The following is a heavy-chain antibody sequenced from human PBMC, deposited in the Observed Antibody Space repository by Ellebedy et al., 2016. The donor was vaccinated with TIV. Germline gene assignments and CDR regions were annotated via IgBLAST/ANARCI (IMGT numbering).Heavy chain of an antibody. CDR2: MGNDGGDI. CDR1: GFTFSNYA. Sequence: PGGSLRLSCSASGFTFSNYAMHWVRQAPGKGLEYVSAMGNDGGDIYYLDSVKGRFTISRDTSKNTLYLQMSSLRLEDTAVYYCVKGIGGNPGYFQHWGQGTLVTVSS. CDR3: VKGIGGNPGYFQH. J-gene: IGHJ1*01. D-gene: IGHD4-23*01. V-gene: IGHV3-64D*06.